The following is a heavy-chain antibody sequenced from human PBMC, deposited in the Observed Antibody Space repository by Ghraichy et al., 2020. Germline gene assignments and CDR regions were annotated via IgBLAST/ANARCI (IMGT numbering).Heavy chain of an antibody. CDR2: IKARAAGGTA. CDR1: GFTFTNAW. Sequence: GGSLRLSCAASGFTFTNAWMSWVRQAPGKGLEWVGRIKARAAGGTADYAAPVNGRFTITRDDSKSTLYLQMDSLKTEVTALYYCTTDPQVGYYFDYWGQGTLVSVSS. V-gene: IGHV3-15*01. J-gene: IGHJ4*02. CDR3: TTDPQVGYYFDY. D-gene: IGHD1-26*01.